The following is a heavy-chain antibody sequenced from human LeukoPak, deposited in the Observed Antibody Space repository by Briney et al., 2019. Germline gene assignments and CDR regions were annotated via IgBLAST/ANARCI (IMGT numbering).Heavy chain of an antibody. CDR1: GFTFSSYA. J-gene: IGHJ3*02. V-gene: IGHV3-23*01. Sequence: GGSLRLSCAASGFTFSSYAMSWVRQAPGKGLEWVSAIGGSGGSTYYADSVKGRFTISRDNAKNSLYLRMNSLRAEDTAVYYCASCTIIAAAGAFDIWGQGTMVTVSS. CDR2: IGGSGGST. D-gene: IGHD6-13*01. CDR3: ASCTIIAAAGAFDI.